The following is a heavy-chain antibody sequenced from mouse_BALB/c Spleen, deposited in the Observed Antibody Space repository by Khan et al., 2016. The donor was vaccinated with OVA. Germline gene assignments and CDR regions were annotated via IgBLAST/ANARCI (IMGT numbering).Heavy chain of an antibody. J-gene: IGHJ4*01. V-gene: IGHV5-6-5*01. Sequence: EVHLVESGGGLVKPGGSLKLSCAASGFTFSSYAVSWIRQTPEKRLEWVASINSGGSTYYSDSVKGRFTISRDDARNILYLQMSSLRSEDTARYYCTRLVDYWGQGTSVTVSS. CDR2: INSGGST. CDR3: TRLVDY. CDR1: GFTFSSYA.